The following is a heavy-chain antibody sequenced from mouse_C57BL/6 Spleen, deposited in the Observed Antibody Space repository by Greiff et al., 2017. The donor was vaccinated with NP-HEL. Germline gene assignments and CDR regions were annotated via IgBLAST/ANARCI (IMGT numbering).Heavy chain of an antibody. Sequence: QVQLQQPGAELVKPGASVKLSCKASGYTFTSYGMHWVKQRPGQGLEWIGMIHTDSGSTNYNEKFKSKATLTVDKSTSQAYMKISSLTAEDSAVYYCANLYEYDGGGYAMDYWGQGTSVTVSS. D-gene: IGHD2-4*01. CDR1: GYTFTSYG. CDR2: IHTDSGST. J-gene: IGHJ4*01. CDR3: ANLYEYDGGGYAMDY. V-gene: IGHV1-64*01.